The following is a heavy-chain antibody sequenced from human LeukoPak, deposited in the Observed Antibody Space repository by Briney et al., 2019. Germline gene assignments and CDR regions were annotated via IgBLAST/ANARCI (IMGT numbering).Heavy chain of an antibody. Sequence: GGSLRLSCAASGFTFSSYAMHWVRQAPGKGLEWVAVISYDGSNKYYADSVKGRFTISRDNSKNTLYLQMNSLRAEDTAVYYCARVYYGGNSSPFNYWGQGTLVTVSS. V-gene: IGHV3-30-3*01. CDR3: ARVYYGGNSSPFNY. D-gene: IGHD4-17*01. J-gene: IGHJ4*02. CDR1: GFTFSSYA. CDR2: ISYDGSNK.